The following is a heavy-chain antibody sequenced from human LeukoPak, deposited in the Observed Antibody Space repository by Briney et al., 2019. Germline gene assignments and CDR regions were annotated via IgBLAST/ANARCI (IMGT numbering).Heavy chain of an antibody. V-gene: IGHV3-21*01. Sequence: GGCLRLSRAASGFTFSSYSMNWVRQAPGKGLEWVSSINSSSSYIYYADSVKGRFTISRDNAKNSLYLQMNSLRAEDTAVYYCAREGSGWPGRGQGTLVTVSS. J-gene: IGHJ4*02. CDR3: AREGSGWPG. CDR1: GFTFSSYS. D-gene: IGHD6-19*01. CDR2: INSSSSYI.